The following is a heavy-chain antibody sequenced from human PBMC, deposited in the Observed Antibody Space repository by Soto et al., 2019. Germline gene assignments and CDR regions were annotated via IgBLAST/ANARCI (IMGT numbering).Heavy chain of an antibody. CDR2: ISSGSSDT. CDR1: GFTFSRVS. Sequence: GGSLRLSCEASGFTFSRVSMNWVPQVPGKGLEWVASISSGSSDTWYADSVKGRFIISRDNAQNSLFLQMNTLRPEDTAMYYCARVAYWGPGTQVTVSS. J-gene: IGHJ4*02. CDR3: ARVAY. V-gene: IGHV3-21*01.